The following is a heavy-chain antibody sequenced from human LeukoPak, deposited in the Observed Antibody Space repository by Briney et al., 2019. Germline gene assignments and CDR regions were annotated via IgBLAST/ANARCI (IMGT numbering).Heavy chain of an antibody. Sequence: GGSLRLSCAGSGFIFSNYAMSWVRQAPGKGLEWVSAISSSYDNTYYADSVKGRFTISRDDSKNTLFLQMNSLRAEDTAVYYCVKDAFYTMIVVVPFVGGQGTLVTVSS. D-gene: IGHD3-22*01. V-gene: IGHV3-23*01. CDR2: ISSSYDNT. J-gene: IGHJ4*02. CDR3: VKDAFYTMIVVVPFV. CDR1: GFIFSNYA.